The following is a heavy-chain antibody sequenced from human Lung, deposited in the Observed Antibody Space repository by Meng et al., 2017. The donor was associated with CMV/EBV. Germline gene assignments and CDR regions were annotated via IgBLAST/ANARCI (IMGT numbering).Heavy chain of an antibody. CDR3: ARGSWNYDF. V-gene: IGHV1-18*04. J-gene: IGHJ4*02. CDR2: ISPYNGNT. D-gene: IGHD1-7*01. CDR1: CYTFTTYS. Sequence: ASXXVSCKASCYTFTTYSITGVRQAPGQGLVWMGWISPYNGNTEYAQKFQGRVTMTTDTSTRTAYVEVRSLTSDDTAMYYCARGSWNYDFWGRGTLVTVSS.